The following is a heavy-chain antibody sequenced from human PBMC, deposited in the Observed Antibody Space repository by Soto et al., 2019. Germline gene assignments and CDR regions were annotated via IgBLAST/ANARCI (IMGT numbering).Heavy chain of an antibody. CDR2: ISGSGGST. V-gene: IGHV3-23*01. CDR3: AKGPGGYSYGYYYYGMDV. Sequence: PGGSLRLSCAASGFTFSSYAMSWVRQAPGKGLEWVSAISGSGGSTYYADSVKGRFTISRDNSKNTLYLQMNSLRAEDTAVYYCAKGPGGYSYGYYYYGMDVWGQGTTVNV. CDR1: GFTFSSYA. J-gene: IGHJ6*02. D-gene: IGHD5-18*01.